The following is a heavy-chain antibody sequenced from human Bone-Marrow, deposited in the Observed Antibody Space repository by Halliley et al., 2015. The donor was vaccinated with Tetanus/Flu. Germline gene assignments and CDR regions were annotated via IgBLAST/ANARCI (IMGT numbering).Heavy chain of an antibody. V-gene: IGHV1-18*01. CDR3: ARDLAPRHLVLDY. CDR2: VRGYNGNT. Sequence: GWVRGYNGNTNYAHNLQGRVTLTSDTSTTTAPMELRSLRSDDTAMYYCARDLAPRHLVLDYWGQGTLVTVSS. D-gene: IGHD6-13*01. J-gene: IGHJ4*02.